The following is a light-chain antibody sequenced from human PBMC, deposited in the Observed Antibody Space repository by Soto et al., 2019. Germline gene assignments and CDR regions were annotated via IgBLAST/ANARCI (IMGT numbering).Light chain of an antibody. J-gene: IGKJ2*01. CDR2: KVS. CDR1: QSLVHSDGNTH. CDR3: MQGTHWPYT. V-gene: IGKV2-30*02. Sequence: DVVMTQSPLSLPVTLGQPASISCRSTQSLVHSDGNTHLNWFQQRQGQSPRRLICKVSNRDSGVPDRFSGSASGTDFTLKISRVEAEDVGVYYCMQGTHWPYTFGQGTKLEIK.